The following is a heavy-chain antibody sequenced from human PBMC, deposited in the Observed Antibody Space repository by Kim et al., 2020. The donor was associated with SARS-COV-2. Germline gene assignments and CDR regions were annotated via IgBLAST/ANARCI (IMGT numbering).Heavy chain of an antibody. Sequence: GGSPRLSCAASGFTFSQFAIHWVRQAPGQGLEWVALIGYDGSLKEYADSVRGRFTISRDNSKNTVNLQMTSLTTVATAISYCAGRGPGRVTAMGYYFDY. D-gene: IGHD5-18*01. CDR1: GFTFSQFA. CDR3: AGRGPGRVTAMGYYFDY. CDR2: IGYDGSLK. J-gene: IGHJ4*01. V-gene: IGHV3-30*04.